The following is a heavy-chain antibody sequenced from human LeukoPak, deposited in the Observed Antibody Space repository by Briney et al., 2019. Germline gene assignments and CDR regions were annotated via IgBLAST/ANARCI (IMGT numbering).Heavy chain of an antibody. V-gene: IGHV4-38-2*02. J-gene: IGHJ6*03. D-gene: IGHD2-15*01. CDR3: ARGPPNLRYCSGGSCYRYYYYYMDV. CDR1: GGSISIGYY. Sequence: SETLSLTCSVSGGSISIGYYWGWIRQPPGKGLEWIGNIYHSGTTYYNPSLKSRVTISVDTSKNQFSLKLSSVTAADTAVYYCARGPPNLRYCSGGSCYRYYYYYMDVWGKGTTVTVSS. CDR2: IYHSGTT.